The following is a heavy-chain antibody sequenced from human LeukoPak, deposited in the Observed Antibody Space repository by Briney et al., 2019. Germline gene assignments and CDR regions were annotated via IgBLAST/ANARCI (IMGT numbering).Heavy chain of an antibody. J-gene: IGHJ4*02. D-gene: IGHD4-23*01. CDR3: AKVGYGNPDY. CDR2: ISGSGGST. Sequence: GRCLGLSCAASGFTFSSYAMSLVRQAPGKGLKWVSAISGSGGSTYYADSVKGRFTISRDNSKNTLYLQMNSLRAEDTAVYYCAKVGYGNPDYWGQGTLVTVSS. V-gene: IGHV3-23*01. CDR1: GFTFSSYA.